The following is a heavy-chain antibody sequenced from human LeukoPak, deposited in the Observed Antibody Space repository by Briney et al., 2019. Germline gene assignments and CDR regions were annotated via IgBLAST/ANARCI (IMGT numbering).Heavy chain of an antibody. CDR2: IYYSGST. Sequence: SQTPSLTCTVPGGSISSGGYYWSWIRRHPGKGLEWIGYIYYSGSTYYNPSLKSRVTISVDTSKNQFSLKLSSVTAADTAVYYCARDIGYCSSTSCYNWFDPWGQGTLVTVSS. CDR1: GGSISSGGYY. V-gene: IGHV4-31*03. J-gene: IGHJ5*02. CDR3: ARDIGYCSSTSCYNWFDP. D-gene: IGHD2-2*01.